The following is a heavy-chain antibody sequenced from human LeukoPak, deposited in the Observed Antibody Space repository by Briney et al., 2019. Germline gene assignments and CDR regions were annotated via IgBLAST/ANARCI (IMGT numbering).Heavy chain of an antibody. V-gene: IGHV3-7*01. CDR2: IQEDGKKE. D-gene: IGHD2-21*02. CDR1: GFTFTKFW. J-gene: IGHJ4*02. Sequence: GGSLRLSCEASGFTFTKFWMSWVRQAPGKGLEWVANIQEDGKKENYVDSVRGRFTISRDNAKNSVYLQMNSLRVEDTAVYYCAKDIVGGGDDYWGQGTLVIVSS. CDR3: AKDIVGGGDDY.